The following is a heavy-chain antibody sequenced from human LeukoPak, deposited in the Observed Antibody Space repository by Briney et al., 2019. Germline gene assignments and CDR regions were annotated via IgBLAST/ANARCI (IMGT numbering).Heavy chain of an antibody. CDR2: ISWNSGSI. D-gene: IGHD6-13*01. CDR3: AKGDSSSWYEGYYYFDY. CDR1: GFTFDDYT. J-gene: IGHJ4*02. Sequence: GGSLRLSCAASGFTFDDYTMHWVRQAPGKGLEWVSGISWNSGSIGYADSVKGRFTISRDNAKNSLYLQMNSLRAEDTALYYCAKGDSSSWYEGYYYFDYWGQGTLVTVSS. V-gene: IGHV3-9*01.